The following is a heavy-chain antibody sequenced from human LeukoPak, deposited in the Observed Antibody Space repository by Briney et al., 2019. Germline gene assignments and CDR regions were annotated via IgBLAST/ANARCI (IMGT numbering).Heavy chain of an antibody. CDR1: GFTFSSYA. D-gene: IGHD4-17*01. J-gene: IGHJ6*03. V-gene: IGHV3-23*01. CDR2: ISGSGGST. Sequence: GGSLRLSCAASGFTFSSYAMSWVRQAPGKGLEWVSSISGSGGSTYYADSVKGRFTISRDNSKNTLYLQMNSLRAEDTAVYYCAKKPHYGDYWYYYYMDVWGKGTTVTVSS. CDR3: AKKPHYGDYWYYYYMDV.